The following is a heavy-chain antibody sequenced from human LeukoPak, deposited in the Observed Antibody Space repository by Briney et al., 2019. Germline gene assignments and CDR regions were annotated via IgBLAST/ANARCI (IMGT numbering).Heavy chain of an antibody. CDR1: GFTFSGFS. Sequence: GGSLRLSCAASGFTFSGFSMNWFRQSPGKGLEWVSSISSSSTYIYYADSLKGRFTISRDNAKNSLYLQMNSLRAEDTAVYYCARLDYVDAFDIWXXGTXVTVSS. V-gene: IGHV3-21*01. J-gene: IGHJ3*02. CDR3: ARLDYVDAFDI. CDR2: ISSSSTYI. D-gene: IGHD4-17*01.